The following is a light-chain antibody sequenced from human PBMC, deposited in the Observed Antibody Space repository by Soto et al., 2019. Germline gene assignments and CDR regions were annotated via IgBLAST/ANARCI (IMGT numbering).Light chain of an antibody. CDR2: GES. CDR3: KQSSNCHQIT. Sequence: EVVITQSPDTLSVSPGETATLSCRASQRVSSNLAWYQHKPGQAPRLLIYGESTRATGIPARFSGSGSGTEFTLTISSLQSVDFAVYYCKQSSNCHQITFGQGTKVDIK. V-gene: IGKV3-15*01. CDR1: QRVSSN. J-gene: IGKJ1*01.